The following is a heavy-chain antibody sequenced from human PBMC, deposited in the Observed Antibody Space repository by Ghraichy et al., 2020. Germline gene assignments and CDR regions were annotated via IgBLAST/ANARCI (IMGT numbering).Heavy chain of an antibody. D-gene: IGHD3-10*01. J-gene: IGHJ5*02. CDR1: GFTFSSYA. CDR3: ARDPYGSGRNP. CDR2: ISYDGSNK. V-gene: IGHV3-30-3*01. Sequence: GSLRLSCAASGFTFSSYAMHWVRQAPGKGLEWVAVISYDGSNKYYADSVKGRFTISRDNSKNTLYLQMNSLRAEDTAVYYCARDPYGSGRNPWGQGTLVTVSS.